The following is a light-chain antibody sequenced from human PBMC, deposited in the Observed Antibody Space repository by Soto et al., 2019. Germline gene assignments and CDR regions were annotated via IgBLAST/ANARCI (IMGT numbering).Light chain of an antibody. J-gene: IGKJ3*01. V-gene: IGKV3-20*01. Sequence: DIVLTQSPGTLSLSPGERATLSCRASQSVSSKYLAWYQQKPGQAPRVLIYGASIRATGIPERFSGGGSETDFTLTITRLEPEDFAGYYCQQYGSALFTFGPGTKVDIK. CDR1: QSVSSKY. CDR2: GAS. CDR3: QQYGSALFT.